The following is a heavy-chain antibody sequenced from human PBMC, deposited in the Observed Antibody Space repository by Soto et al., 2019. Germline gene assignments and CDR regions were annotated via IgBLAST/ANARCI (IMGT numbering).Heavy chain of an antibody. CDR2: RYYSGNT. Sequence: HVQLQESGPGPVTPSQTPSPSCTVSAVSITSGSYYWTWVRQSPGKGLEWIGYRYYSGNTYYNPSLNGRATISVDKSNNQSALKSTAVTAADTAVYYCARGGYDTSGQTFIGWGPDCWGQGTLVTVSS. CDR3: ARGGYDTSGQTFIGWGPDC. V-gene: IGHV4-30-4*01. D-gene: IGHD3-22*01. CDR1: AVSITSGSYY. J-gene: IGHJ4*02.